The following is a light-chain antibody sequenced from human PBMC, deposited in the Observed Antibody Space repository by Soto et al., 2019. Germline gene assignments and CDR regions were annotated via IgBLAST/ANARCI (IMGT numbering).Light chain of an antibody. CDR2: DDS. CDR1: NVGTKS. V-gene: IGLV3-21*02. J-gene: IGLJ2*01. Sequence: SYELTQPPSVSVAPGQTASIACGGDNVGTKSVHWYQQRPGQAPVLVVYDDSDRPSGIPERFSGSNSGNTATLTITRVEAGDEADYYCQVWESAFIFGGGTKLPS. CDR3: QVWESAFI.